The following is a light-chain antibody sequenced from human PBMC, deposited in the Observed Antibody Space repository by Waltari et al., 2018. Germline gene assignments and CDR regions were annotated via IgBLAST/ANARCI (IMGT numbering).Light chain of an antibody. J-gene: IGKJ1*01. V-gene: IGKV3-15*01. CDR1: ESVSGN. CDR2: GTV. CDR3: QQYKMWPQT. Sequence: EIVMTQSPATLSVSPGDRATLSCRASESVSGNLAWYQQKPGQAPRLLIYGTVTRATGIPARFSGSWSGTEFTLTISSLQSEDFAVYPCQQYKMWPQTFGQGTKVEIK.